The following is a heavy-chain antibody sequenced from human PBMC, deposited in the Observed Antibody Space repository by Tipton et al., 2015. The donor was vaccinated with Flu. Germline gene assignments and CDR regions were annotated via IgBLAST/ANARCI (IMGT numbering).Heavy chain of an antibody. Sequence: SLRLSCAASGFTFSSYGMHWVRQAPGKGLEWVAVIWYDGSNKYYADSVKGRFTISRDNSKNTLYLQMNSLRAEDTAVYYCAREGGDCSSTSCFFDYWGQGTLVTVSS. CDR2: IWYDGSNK. CDR1: GFTFSSYG. V-gene: IGHV3-33*01. J-gene: IGHJ4*02. D-gene: IGHD2-2*01. CDR3: AREGGDCSSTSCFFDY.